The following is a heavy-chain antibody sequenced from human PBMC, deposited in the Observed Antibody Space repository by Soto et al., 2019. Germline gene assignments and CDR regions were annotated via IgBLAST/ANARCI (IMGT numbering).Heavy chain of an antibody. Sequence: QVQLVQSGAEVKKPGASVKVSCKASGHTFTSYYMHWVRQAPGQGLEWMGIINPSGGSTSYAQKFQGRVTMTRDTSTSTVYMELSSLRSEDTAVYYCALEGATIFGVDSNPLPFDYWGQGTLVTVSS. V-gene: IGHV1-46*03. CDR2: INPSGGST. CDR3: ALEGATIFGVDSNPLPFDY. CDR1: GHTFTSYY. D-gene: IGHD3-3*01. J-gene: IGHJ4*02.